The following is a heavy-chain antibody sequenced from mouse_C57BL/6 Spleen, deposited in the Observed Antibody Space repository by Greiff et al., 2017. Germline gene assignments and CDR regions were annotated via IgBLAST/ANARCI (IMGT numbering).Heavy chain of an antibody. V-gene: IGHV6-3*01. CDR1: GFTFSNYW. CDR3: TGIYDYDPLDY. D-gene: IGHD2-4*01. Sequence: VQLKESGGGLVQPGGSMKLSCVASGFTFSNYWMNWVRQSPEQGLEWVAQISLKSDNYATHYAESVKGRFTISRDDSKSSVYMQMNNLRAEDTGIYYCTGIYDYDPLDYWGQGTTLTVSS. CDR2: ISLKSDNYAT. J-gene: IGHJ2*01.